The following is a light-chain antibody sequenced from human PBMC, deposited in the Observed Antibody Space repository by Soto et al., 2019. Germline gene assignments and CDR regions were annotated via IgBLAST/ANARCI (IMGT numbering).Light chain of an antibody. CDR1: SSDVGVYNY. CDR3: GSYTSGSSYV. CDR2: EVS. Sequence: QSALTQPASVSGSPGQSITISCTGTSSDVGVYNYVSWYQQHPGKAPKLMIFEVSKRPSGVSYRFSGSKSGNTASLTISGLQAEDEADYYCGSYTSGSSYVFGTGPSSPS. J-gene: IGLJ1*01. V-gene: IGLV2-14*01.